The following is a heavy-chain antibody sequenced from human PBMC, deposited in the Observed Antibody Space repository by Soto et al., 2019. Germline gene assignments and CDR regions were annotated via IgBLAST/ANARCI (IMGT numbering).Heavy chain of an antibody. CDR1: GFTFGTFS. Sequence: ELAESGGGRVRPGGSLRLSCEASGFTFGTFSMIWVRQAPGKGLEWVSSITTTGAATYADSVKGRFTGSRDNARKSLFLNMANLTAEDTALYYCTRRGDCTSALCYLFGSSWYFDLWGRGTLVTVSS. J-gene: IGHJ2*01. CDR2: ITTTGAA. D-gene: IGHD2-21*02. V-gene: IGHV3-21*02. CDR3: TRRGDCTSALCYLFGSSWYFDL.